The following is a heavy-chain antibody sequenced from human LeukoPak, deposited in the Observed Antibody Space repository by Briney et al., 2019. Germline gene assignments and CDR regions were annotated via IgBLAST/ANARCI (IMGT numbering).Heavy chain of an antibody. J-gene: IGHJ4*02. Sequence: GGSLRLSCVVSGFTFSSYVMTWVRQAPGKGLEWVSYISSSGSTIYYADSVKGRFTISRDNAKNSLYLQMNSLRAEDTAVYYCARVGGIAEYWGQGTLVTVSS. V-gene: IGHV3-48*04. D-gene: IGHD6-13*01. CDR2: ISSSGSTI. CDR3: ARVGGIAEY. CDR1: GFTFSSYV.